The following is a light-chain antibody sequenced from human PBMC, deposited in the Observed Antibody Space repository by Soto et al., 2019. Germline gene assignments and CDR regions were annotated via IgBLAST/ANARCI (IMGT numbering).Light chain of an antibody. J-gene: IGKJ1*01. CDR3: QHYMSVTLT. CDR2: DAS. Sequence: QMTQSPSTLSASVGDRVTITCRASHSIHHWLAWYQQSPGQAPKVLSYDASHLAAGVPSRFSGSGSGTDFTLNISSLQPDDSATYYCQHYMSVTLTFGHGTKVEVK. V-gene: IGKV1-5*01. CDR1: HSIHHW.